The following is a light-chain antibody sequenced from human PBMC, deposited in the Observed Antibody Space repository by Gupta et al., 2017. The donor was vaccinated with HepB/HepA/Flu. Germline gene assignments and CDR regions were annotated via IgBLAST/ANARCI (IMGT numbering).Light chain of an antibody. CDR3: CSYAGNNIHV. CDR2: DVS. Sequence: QSGLTQPRSVSASPGQSVTISCTGTTNDIGLYDYISWYQPRPGEVPRLILYDVSKRPTGISERFSGSKSGNAASLTISALQPDDEGDYFCCSYAGNNIHVFGSGTAVTVL. J-gene: IGLJ1*01. V-gene: IGLV2-11*01. CDR1: TNDIGLYDY.